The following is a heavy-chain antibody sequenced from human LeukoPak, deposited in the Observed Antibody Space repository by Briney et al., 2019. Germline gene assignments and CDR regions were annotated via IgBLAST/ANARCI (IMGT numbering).Heavy chain of an antibody. V-gene: IGHV4-34*01. D-gene: IGHD3-3*01. CDR1: GGSFSGYY. J-gene: IGHJ5*02. CDR3: ARGPYYDFWSGYWVYWFDP. Sequence: PSETLSLTCAVYGGSFSGYYWSWIRQPPGKGLEWIGEINHSGSTNYNPSLKSRVTISVDTSKNQFSLKLSSVTAADTAVYYCARGPYYDFWSGYWVYWFDPWGQGTLVTVSP. CDR2: INHSGST.